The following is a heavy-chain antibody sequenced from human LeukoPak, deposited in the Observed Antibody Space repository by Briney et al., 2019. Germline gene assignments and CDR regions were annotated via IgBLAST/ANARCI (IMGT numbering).Heavy chain of an antibody. Sequence: SETLSLTCAVYGESFSGYYWSWIRQPPGKGLEWIGEINHSGSTNYNPSLKSRVTISVDTSKNQFSLKLSSVTAADTAVYYCATTIFGVAISSDYWGQGTLVTVSS. J-gene: IGHJ4*02. V-gene: IGHV4-34*01. D-gene: IGHD3-3*01. CDR1: GESFSGYY. CDR2: INHSGST. CDR3: ATTIFGVAISSDY.